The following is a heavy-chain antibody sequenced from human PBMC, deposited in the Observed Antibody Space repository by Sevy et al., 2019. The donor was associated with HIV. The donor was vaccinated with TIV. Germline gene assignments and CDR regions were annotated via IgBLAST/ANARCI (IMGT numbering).Heavy chain of an antibody. CDR2: IKQDGSEK. V-gene: IGHV3-7*01. CDR3: ARNTYYDFWSGSANYGMDV. D-gene: IGHD3-3*01. Sequence: GGSLRLSCAASGFTFSSYWMSWVRQAPGKGLEWVANIKQDGSEKYYVDSVKGRFTISSDNAKNSLYLQMNSLRAEDTAVYYCARNTYYDFWSGSANYGMDVWGQGTTVTVSS. CDR1: GFTFSSYW. J-gene: IGHJ6*02.